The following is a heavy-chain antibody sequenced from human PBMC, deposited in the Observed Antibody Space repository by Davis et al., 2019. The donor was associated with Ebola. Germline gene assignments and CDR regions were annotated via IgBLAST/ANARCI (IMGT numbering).Heavy chain of an antibody. J-gene: IGHJ4*02. CDR2: IYTGGST. CDR1: GFTVSSNY. CDR3: ARVTYGDSGDY. D-gene: IGHD4-17*01. V-gene: IGHV3-53*01. Sequence: GESLKISCAASGFTVSSNYMSWVRQAPGKGLEWVSVIYTGGSTYYADSVKGRFTISRDNSKNTLYLQMNSLRAEDTAVYYCARVTYGDSGDYWGQGTLVTVSS.